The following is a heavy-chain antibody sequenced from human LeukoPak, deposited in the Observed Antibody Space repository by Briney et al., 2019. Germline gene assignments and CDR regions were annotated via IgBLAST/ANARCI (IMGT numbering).Heavy chain of an antibody. Sequence: SETLSLTCTVSGGSISSGDYYWSWIRQPPGKGLEWVGYIYYSGSTYYNPSRKSRVTISVDTSKNQFSLKLSSVTAADTAVYYCASGPITMVRGGSSYYFDYWGQGTLVTVSS. J-gene: IGHJ4*02. CDR1: GGSISSGDYY. D-gene: IGHD3-10*01. V-gene: IGHV4-30-4*01. CDR3: ASGPITMVRGGSSYYFDY. CDR2: IYYSGST.